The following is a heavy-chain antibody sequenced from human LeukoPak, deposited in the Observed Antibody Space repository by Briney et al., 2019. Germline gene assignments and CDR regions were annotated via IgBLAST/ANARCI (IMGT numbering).Heavy chain of an antibody. V-gene: IGHV3-7*01. J-gene: IGHJ4*02. CDR2: IKQDGSEK. CDR1: GFTFISYW. CDR3: ARDWGCSGGSCYSGPDY. Sequence: PGGSLRLSCAASGFTFISYWMSWVRQAPGKGLEWVANIKQDGSEKYYVDSVKGRFTISRDNAKNSLYLQMNSLRAEDTAVYYCARDWGCSGGSCYSGPDYWGQGTLVTVSS. D-gene: IGHD2-15*01.